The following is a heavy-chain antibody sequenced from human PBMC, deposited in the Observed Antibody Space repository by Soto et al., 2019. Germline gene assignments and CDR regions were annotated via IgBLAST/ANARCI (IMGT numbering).Heavy chain of an antibody. D-gene: IGHD1-26*01. J-gene: IGHJ6*02. Sequence: SETLSLTCAVYGASLSDNYCNWLRQPPGKGLEWIGEINHSGNTNYNPSLRSRVTISIDTSKNQLSLNLRSVSAADTAVYYCAESYDYYYYGMDVWGQGTTVTVSS. CDR3: AESYDYYYYGMDV. CDR1: GASLSDNY. CDR2: INHSGNT. V-gene: IGHV4-34*01.